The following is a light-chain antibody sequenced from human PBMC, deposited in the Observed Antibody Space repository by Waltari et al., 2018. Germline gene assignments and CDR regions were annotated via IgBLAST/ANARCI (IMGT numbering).Light chain of an antibody. V-gene: IGLV1-40*01. CDR3: QSYDASLTWV. CDR1: NSNIGGGYD. Sequence: QSVLTQPPSLSGAPGQRVTISCTGSNSNIGGGYDVHWYQQGPGPAPNLLIYGNPDRHAGVPDRLSGSKSGTSASLAITGLQAEDEADYYCQSYDASLTWVFGGGTKLTVL. CDR2: GNP. J-gene: IGLJ3*02.